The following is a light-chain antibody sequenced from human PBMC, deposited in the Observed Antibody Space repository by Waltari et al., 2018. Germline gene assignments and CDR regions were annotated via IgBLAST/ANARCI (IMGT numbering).Light chain of an antibody. CDR1: ESVGSH. CDR3: QQYGNWPGVT. Sequence: EIVMTQSPAMLSVSPGERATLSCRASESVGSHLAWYQQKPGQPPKVIIYAAVTRATGVPARFSGSGSGTEFTLTISSLQSEDFAVYYCQQYGNWPGVTFGPGTKVDIK. J-gene: IGKJ3*01. CDR2: AAV. V-gene: IGKV3-15*01.